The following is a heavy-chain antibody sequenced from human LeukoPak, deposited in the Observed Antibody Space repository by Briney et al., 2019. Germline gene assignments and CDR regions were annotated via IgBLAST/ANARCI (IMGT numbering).Heavy chain of an antibody. D-gene: IGHD2-2*01. V-gene: IGHV3-23*01. CDR3: AKSVVVVVPAALDAFDI. J-gene: IGHJ3*02. Sequence: GGSLRLSCAASGFTFSSYAMSWVRQAPGKGLEWVSAISGSGGDTYYADSVKGRFTISRDNSKNTLYLQMNSLRAEDTAVYYCAKSVVVVVPAALDAFDIWGQGTMVTVFS. CDR2: ISGSGGDT. CDR1: GFTFSSYA.